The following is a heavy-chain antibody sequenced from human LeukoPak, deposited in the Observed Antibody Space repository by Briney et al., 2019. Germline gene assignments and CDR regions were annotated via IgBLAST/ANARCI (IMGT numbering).Heavy chain of an antibody. D-gene: IGHD3/OR15-3a*01. Sequence: PGGSLRLSYAASGFTFSSYAMSWVRQAPGKGLEWVSVISGSGSSAYYADSVKGRFTISRDNSKNTLYLQMNSLRAEDTAAYYCARTGTLYYYYLMDVWGQGTTVTVSS. CDR2: ISGSGSSA. CDR1: GFTFSSYA. J-gene: IGHJ6*02. CDR3: ARTGTLYYYYLMDV. V-gene: IGHV3-23*01.